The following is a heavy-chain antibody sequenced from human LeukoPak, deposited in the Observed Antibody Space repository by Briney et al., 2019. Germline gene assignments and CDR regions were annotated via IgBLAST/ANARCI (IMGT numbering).Heavy chain of an antibody. D-gene: IGHD3-10*01. V-gene: IGHV1-2*02. CDR3: ASGSGSYYNAFDY. J-gene: IGHJ4*02. CDR1: GYTFTGYY. Sequence: VASVKVSCKASGYTFTGYYMHWVRQAPGQGLEWMGWINPNSGGTNYAQKFQGRVTMTRDTSISTAYMELSRLRSDDTAVYYCASGSGSYYNAFDYWGRGTLVTVSS. CDR2: INPNSGGT.